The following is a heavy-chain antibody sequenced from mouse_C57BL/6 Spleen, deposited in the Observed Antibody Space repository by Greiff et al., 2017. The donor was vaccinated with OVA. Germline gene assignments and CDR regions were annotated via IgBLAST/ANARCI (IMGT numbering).Heavy chain of an antibody. Sequence: EVQLVESGEGLVKPGGSLKLSCAASGFTFSSYAMSWVRQTPEKRLEWVAYISSGGDYIYYADTVKGRFTISRDNARNTLYLQMSSLTSEDTAMYYCTRDRGGGDLDYWGQGTTLTVSS. CDR1: GFTFSSYA. CDR3: TRDRGGGDLDY. V-gene: IGHV5-9-1*02. CDR2: ISSGGDYI. J-gene: IGHJ2*01.